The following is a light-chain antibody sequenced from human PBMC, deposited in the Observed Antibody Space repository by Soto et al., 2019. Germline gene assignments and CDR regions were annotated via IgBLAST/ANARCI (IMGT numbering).Light chain of an antibody. CDR1: QSVGGF. CDR2: DTS. J-gene: IGKJ2*01. V-gene: IGKV3-11*01. CDR3: QHRGNWPPMYT. Sequence: EIVLTQSPATLSLSPGERATLSCRASQSVGGFLAWYQQKSGQAPRLLIYDTSKRATGIPARFSGSGSGTDFTLTISSLEPEDFAIYHCQHRGNWPPMYTFGQGTKLEIK.